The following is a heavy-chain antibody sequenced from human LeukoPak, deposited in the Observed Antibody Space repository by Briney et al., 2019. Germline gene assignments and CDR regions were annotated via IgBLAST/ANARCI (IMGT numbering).Heavy chain of an antibody. J-gene: IGHJ4*02. Sequence: PGRSLRLSCAASGFTFDDYAMHWVRQAPGKGLEWVSGISWNSGSIGYADSVKGRFTISRDNAQNSLYLQMNSLRAEDTALYYCAKSGSGAGYYDSSGYYDLDYWGQGTLVTVSS. CDR1: GFTFDDYA. V-gene: IGHV3-9*01. CDR3: AKSGSGAGYYDSSGYYDLDY. CDR2: ISWNSGSI. D-gene: IGHD3-22*01.